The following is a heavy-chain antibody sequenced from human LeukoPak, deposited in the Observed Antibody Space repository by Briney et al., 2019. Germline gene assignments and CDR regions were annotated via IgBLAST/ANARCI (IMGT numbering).Heavy chain of an antibody. CDR1: GFTFTDYW. J-gene: IGHJ4*01. Sequence: PGGSLRLSCAVSGFTFTDYWMNWVRQAPGEGLEWVASIRQDGSEKTYVDSVKGRFTISRDDTKNSLSLQVNSLRVEDTAVYYCARDGTAAGLYFDLWGQGTLVTVSS. D-gene: IGHD6-13*01. CDR2: IRQDGSEK. CDR3: ARDGTAAGLYFDL. V-gene: IGHV3-7*01.